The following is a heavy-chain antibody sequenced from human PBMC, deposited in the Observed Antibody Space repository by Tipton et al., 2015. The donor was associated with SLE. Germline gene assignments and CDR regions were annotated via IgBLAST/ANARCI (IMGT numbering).Heavy chain of an antibody. D-gene: IGHD7-27*01. J-gene: IGHJ3*02. CDR3: AREPAPNWAYDAFDI. Sequence: TLSLTCTVSGGSISSGSYYWSWIRQPAGKGLEWIGRIYTSGSTNYNPSLKSRVTISVDTSKNQFSLKLSSVTAADTAVYYCAREPAPNWAYDAFDIWGQGTMVTVSS. CDR1: GGSISSGSYY. V-gene: IGHV4-61*02. CDR2: IYTSGST.